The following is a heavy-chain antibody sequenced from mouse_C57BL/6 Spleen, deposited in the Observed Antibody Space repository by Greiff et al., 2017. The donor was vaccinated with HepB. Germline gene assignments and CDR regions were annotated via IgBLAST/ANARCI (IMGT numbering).Heavy chain of an antibody. CDR2: ISSGSSTI. CDR3: ARPGDGYSFAY. J-gene: IGHJ3*01. Sequence: EVKLMESGGGLVKPGGSLKLSCAASGFTFSDYGMHWVRQAPEKGLEWVAYISSGSSTIYYADTVKGRFTISRDNAKNTLFLQMTSLRSEDTAMYYCARPGDGYSFAYWGQGTLVTVSA. CDR1: GFTFSDYG. D-gene: IGHD2-3*01. V-gene: IGHV5-17*01.